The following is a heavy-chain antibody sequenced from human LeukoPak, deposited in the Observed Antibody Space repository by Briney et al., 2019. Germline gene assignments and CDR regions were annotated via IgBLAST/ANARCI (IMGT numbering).Heavy chain of an antibody. V-gene: IGHV3-48*03. CDR1: GFTFSGYE. D-gene: IGHD6-13*01. J-gene: IGHJ5*02. CDR3: ARDSAAVGQKWWFDP. CDR2: ISSSGSTI. Sequence: GGSLRLSCAASGFTFSGYEMNWVRQAPGKGLEWVSYISSSGSTIYYAGSVKGRFTISRDNAKNSLYLQMNSLRAEDTAIYYCARDSAAVGQKWWFDPWGQGTLVTVSS.